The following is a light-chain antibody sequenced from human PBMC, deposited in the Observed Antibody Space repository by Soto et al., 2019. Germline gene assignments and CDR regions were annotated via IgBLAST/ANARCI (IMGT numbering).Light chain of an antibody. J-gene: IGLJ1*01. CDR2: DVS. V-gene: IGLV2-14*01. CDR3: SSYTSSGKYV. Sequence: QSALTQPASVSGSPGQSIAISCTGTSSDVGAYNCVSWYQQHPGKAPKLMIYDVSNRPSRVSNRFSGSKSGNTASLTISGLKAEDEADYYFSSYTSSGKYVFGTGTKLTVL. CDR1: SSDVGAYNC.